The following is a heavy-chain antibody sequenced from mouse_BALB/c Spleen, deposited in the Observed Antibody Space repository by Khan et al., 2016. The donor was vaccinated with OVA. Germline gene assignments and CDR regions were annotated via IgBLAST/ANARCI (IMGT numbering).Heavy chain of an antibody. D-gene: IGHD2-4*01. J-gene: IGHJ3*01. CDR3: AREGSTMITTAFDY. V-gene: IGHV2-9*02. CDR2: IWAGGST. Sequence: QVQLQQSGPGLVAPSQSLSITCTVSGFSLTSYGVHWVRQPPGKGLEWLGVIWAGGSTNYNSALMSRLSISKDNSKSQVFLKMNSLQTDDTAMYYCAREGSTMITTAFDYWGQGTLVTVSA. CDR1: GFSLTSYG.